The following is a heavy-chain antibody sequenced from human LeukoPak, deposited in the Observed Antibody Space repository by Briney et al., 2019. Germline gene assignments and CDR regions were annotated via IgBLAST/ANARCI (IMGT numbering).Heavy chain of an antibody. J-gene: IGHJ4*02. V-gene: IGHV3-30-3*01. CDR1: GFTFSSYA. Sequence: GGCLRLSCAASGFTFSSYAMHWDRQPPGKGLEWVAVISYDGSNKYYADSVKGRFTISRDNSKNTLYLQMNSLRAEDTAVYYCARDRAGVPAAPGDYWGQGTLVTVSS. CDR2: ISYDGSNK. D-gene: IGHD2-2*01. CDR3: ARDRAGVPAAPGDY.